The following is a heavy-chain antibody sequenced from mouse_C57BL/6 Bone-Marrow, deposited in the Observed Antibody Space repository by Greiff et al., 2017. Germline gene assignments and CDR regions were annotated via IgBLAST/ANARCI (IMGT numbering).Heavy chain of an antibody. V-gene: IGHV1-4*01. CDR3: AIITTVRCDY. D-gene: IGHD1-1*01. Sequence: QVQLQQSGAELARPGASVTMSCKASGYTFTSYTMHWVKQRPGQGLEWIGYINPSSGYTKYNQKFKDKATLTADKSSSTAYMQLRILTSEDSSVYYCAIITTVRCDYWGQGTTLTVSS. CDR1: GYTFTSYT. CDR2: INPSSGYT. J-gene: IGHJ2*01.